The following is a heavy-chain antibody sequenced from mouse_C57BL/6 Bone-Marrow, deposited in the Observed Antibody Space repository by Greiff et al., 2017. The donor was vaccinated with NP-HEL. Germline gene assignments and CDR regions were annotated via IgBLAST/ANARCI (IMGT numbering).Heavy chain of an antibody. Sequence: EVKLQESGGDLVKPGGSLKLSCAASGFTFSSYGMSWVRQTPDKRLEWVATISSGGSYTYYPDSVKGRFTISRDNAKNTLYLQMSSLKSEDTAMYYCARGDYYGSGGFAYWGQGTLVTVSA. CDR2: ISSGGSYT. V-gene: IGHV5-6*01. D-gene: IGHD1-1*01. CDR1: GFTFSSYG. J-gene: IGHJ3*01. CDR3: ARGDYYGSGGFAY.